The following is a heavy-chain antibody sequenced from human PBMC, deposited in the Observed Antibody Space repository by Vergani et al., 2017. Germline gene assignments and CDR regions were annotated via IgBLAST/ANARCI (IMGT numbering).Heavy chain of an antibody. CDR3: VSDRGLCAGGRCYTEAWDY. CDR2: ISFDGTNE. CDR1: GFALNRHA. J-gene: IGHJ4*02. V-gene: IGHV3-30-3*01. D-gene: IGHD2-2*02. Sequence: QVQLVESGGGVVQPGTSLRLSCVVSGFALNRHAMYWVRQAPGKGLEWVVGISFDGTNEYYPDLVKGRFTISRDIAKNTLYLQVRSLRLEDTGVVHCVSDRGLCAGGRCYTEAWDYWGQGTPVTVSS.